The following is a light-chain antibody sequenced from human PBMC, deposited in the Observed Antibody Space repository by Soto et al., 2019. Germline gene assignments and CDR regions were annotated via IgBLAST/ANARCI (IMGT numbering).Light chain of an antibody. V-gene: IGKV3-20*01. CDR3: QQYGSSSLVT. CDR2: GAS. J-gene: IGKJ3*01. Sequence: EIVLTQSPGTLSLSPGERATLSCRASQSVSSSYLAWYQQKPGQAPRRLIYGASSRATGIPDRFSGSGSGTDFTLTISRLEPDDFAVYYCQQYGSSSLVTFGPGTKVDIK. CDR1: QSVSSSY.